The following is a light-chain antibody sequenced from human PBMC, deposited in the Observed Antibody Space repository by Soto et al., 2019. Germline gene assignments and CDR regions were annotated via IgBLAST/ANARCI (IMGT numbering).Light chain of an antibody. CDR3: QQYNNWPWT. CDR1: QSVSSN. J-gene: IGKJ1*01. Sequence: IVMKQSLATLSVSTGERATLSCRASQSVSSNLAWYQQKPGQAPRLLIYGASTRATGIPARFSGSGSATEFTLTISSLQSEDFAVYYCQQYNNWPWTFGQGTKVDI. CDR2: GAS. V-gene: IGKV3-15*01.